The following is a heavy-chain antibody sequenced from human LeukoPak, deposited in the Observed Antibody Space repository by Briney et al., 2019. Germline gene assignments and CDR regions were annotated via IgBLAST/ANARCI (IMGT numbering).Heavy chain of an antibody. D-gene: IGHD2-15*01. CDR3: VRDYCSGGSCYENNWFDP. CDR1: GFTFTSYS. V-gene: IGHV3-23*01. Sequence: PGGSLRLSCAASGFTFTSYSMNWVRQAPGKGLEWVSTISGGGGSTYYADSVKGRFTISRDNSKNTLYLQVNSLRVEDTAVYFCVRDYCSGGSCYENNWFDPWGQGTLVTVSS. CDR2: ISGGGGST. J-gene: IGHJ5*02.